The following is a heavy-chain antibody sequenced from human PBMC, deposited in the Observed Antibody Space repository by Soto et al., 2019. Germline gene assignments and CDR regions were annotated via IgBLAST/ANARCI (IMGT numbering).Heavy chain of an antibody. CDR1: AYTFTSYD. D-gene: IGHD1-1*01. Sequence: ASVKVSGKASAYTFTSYDIYWVRQATVQGLEWMGWMNPNTGNSGYAQKFQGRVTMTSDTSISTAHMELSSLRSEDTAVYYCARRAETNGWNGFGADKYYFDFWGQGTLVTVSS. J-gene: IGHJ4*02. CDR2: MNPNTGNS. V-gene: IGHV1-8*01. CDR3: ARRAETNGWNGFGADKYYFDF.